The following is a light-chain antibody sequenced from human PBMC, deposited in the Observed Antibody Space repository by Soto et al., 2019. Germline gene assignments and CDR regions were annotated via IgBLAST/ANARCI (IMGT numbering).Light chain of an antibody. Sequence: EIVLTQSPGTLSLSPGDRATLSCRASQSVSSKGIAWYQQKPGQAPRLLIYGASSRATGIPERFSGSGSGTAFTLTISRLEPEDFAVYYCQQYGASVTFGPGTKVESK. CDR3: QQYGASVT. J-gene: IGKJ3*01. V-gene: IGKV3-20*01. CDR2: GAS. CDR1: QSVSSKG.